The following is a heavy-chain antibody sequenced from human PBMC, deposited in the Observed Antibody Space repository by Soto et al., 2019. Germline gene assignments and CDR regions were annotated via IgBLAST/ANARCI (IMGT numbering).Heavy chain of an antibody. J-gene: IGHJ4*02. Sequence: PRGSLKISCRGSGHSFVTHWIGWVRQMPGKGLEWMGIIYPGDSETKYSPSFQGQVTISADKSISTAYLQWSSLKASDTALYYCVSTINGYFEYWGQGTLVTVSS. CDR2: IYPGDSET. CDR3: VSTINGYFEY. D-gene: IGHD3-9*01. V-gene: IGHV5-51*01. CDR1: GHSFVTHW.